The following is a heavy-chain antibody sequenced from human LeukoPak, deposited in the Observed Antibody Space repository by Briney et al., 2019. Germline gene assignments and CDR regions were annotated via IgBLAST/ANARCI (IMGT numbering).Heavy chain of an antibody. J-gene: IGHJ5*02. CDR1: GYTFTGYY. CDR3: ARGEPYDSSGYWFDP. V-gene: IGHV1-2*02. Sequence: ASVKVPCKASGYTFTGYYMHWVRQAPGQGLEWMGWINPNSGGTNYAQKFQGRVTMTRDTSISTAYMELSRLRSDDTAVYYCARGEPYDSSGYWFDPWGQGTLVTVSS. CDR2: INPNSGGT. D-gene: IGHD3-22*01.